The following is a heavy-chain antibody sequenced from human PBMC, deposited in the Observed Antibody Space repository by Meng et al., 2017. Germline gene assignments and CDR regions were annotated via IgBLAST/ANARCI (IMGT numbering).Heavy chain of an antibody. V-gene: IGHV3-30*01. CDR1: GFTFSSYA. Sequence: QVQLVESGGGVVQPGRSLRPSCAAAGFTFSSYAMHRVRQAPGKGLEWVAVISYDGSNKYYADSVKGRFTISRDNSKNTLYLQMNSLRAEDMAVYYCATMIVVNYWGQGTLVTVSS. D-gene: IGHD3-22*01. J-gene: IGHJ4*02. CDR3: ATMIVVNY. CDR2: ISYDGSNK.